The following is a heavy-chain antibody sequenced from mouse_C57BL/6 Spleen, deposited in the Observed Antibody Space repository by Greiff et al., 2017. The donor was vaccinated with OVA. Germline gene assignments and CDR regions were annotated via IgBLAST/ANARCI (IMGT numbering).Heavy chain of an antibody. Sequence: VQLQQSGAELVRPGASVKLSCTASGFNIKDDYMHWVKQRPEQGLEWIGWIDPENGDTEYASKFQGKATITADTSSNTAYLQLSSLTSEDTAVYYCTTTHYGSSFSGYWGQGTTLTVSS. CDR1: GFNIKDDY. CDR3: TTTHYGSSFSGY. V-gene: IGHV14-4*01. CDR2: IDPENGDT. D-gene: IGHD1-1*01. J-gene: IGHJ2*01.